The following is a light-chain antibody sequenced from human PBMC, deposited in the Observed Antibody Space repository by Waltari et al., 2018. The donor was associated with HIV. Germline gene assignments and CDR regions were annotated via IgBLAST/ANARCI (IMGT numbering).Light chain of an antibody. CDR2: GAS. V-gene: IGKV3-20*01. CDR1: QTVGSSD. J-gene: IGKJ1*01. Sequence: EIVMTQSPATLSVFPGDRATLSCRASQTVGSSDLAWYQQKPGQAPRLLIYGASSRAADIPDRFSGSGSGTDFTLTIGTLEPEDFAVYYCQQYATSPWTFGQGTKVEI. CDR3: QQYATSPWT.